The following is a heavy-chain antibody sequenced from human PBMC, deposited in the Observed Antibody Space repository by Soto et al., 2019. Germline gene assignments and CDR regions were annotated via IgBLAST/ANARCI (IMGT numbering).Heavy chain of an antibody. D-gene: IGHD3-3*01. V-gene: IGHV3-9*01. Sequence: EVQLVESGGGLVQPGRSLRLSCAASGFTFDDYAMHWVRQAPGKGLEWVSGISWNSGSIGYADSVKGLFTISRDNAKNSLYLQMNSLRAEDTALYYCAKDLILFGVVSSPFYGMDVWGQGTTVTVSS. CDR3: AKDLILFGVVSSPFYGMDV. CDR1: GFTFDDYA. CDR2: ISWNSGSI. J-gene: IGHJ6*02.